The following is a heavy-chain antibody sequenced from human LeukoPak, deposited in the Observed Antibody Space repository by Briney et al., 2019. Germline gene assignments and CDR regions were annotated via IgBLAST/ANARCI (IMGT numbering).Heavy chain of an antibody. D-gene: IGHD6-6*01. V-gene: IGHV4-4*07. CDR1: GGSISSYY. J-gene: IGHJ4*02. CDR2: IYTSGST. CDR3: ASSIAARPLVS. Sequence: PSEPLSLTCTVSGGSISSYYWSWIRQPAGKGLEWIGRIYTSGSTNYNPSLKSRVTMSVDTSKNQFSLKLSSVTAADTAVYYCASSIAARPLVSWGQGTLVTVSS.